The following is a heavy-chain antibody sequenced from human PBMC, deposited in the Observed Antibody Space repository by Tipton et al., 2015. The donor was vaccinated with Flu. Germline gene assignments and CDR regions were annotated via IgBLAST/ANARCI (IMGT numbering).Heavy chain of an antibody. CDR1: GYTFTSYG. J-gene: IGHJ6*02. V-gene: IGHV1-18*01. D-gene: IGHD2/OR15-2a*01. CDR2: ISAYNGNT. CDR3: ARDHSNHYYYYGMDV. Sequence: QLVQSGAEVKKPGASVKVSCKASGYTFTSYGISWVRQAPGQGLEWMGWISAYNGNTNYAQKLQGRVAMTTDTSTSPASMELRSLRSDDTAVYYCARDHSNHYYYYGMDVWGQGTTVPVSS.